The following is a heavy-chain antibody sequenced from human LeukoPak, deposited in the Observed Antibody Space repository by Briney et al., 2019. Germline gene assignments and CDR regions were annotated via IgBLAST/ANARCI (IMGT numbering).Heavy chain of an antibody. CDR2: ISNTGGST. D-gene: IGHD3-22*01. CDR3: ARGSTYYDSSGQVPFDY. V-gene: IGHV3-23*01. CDR1: GFSFNTYA. J-gene: IGHJ4*02. Sequence: GGSLRLSCAASGFSFNTYAMSWVRQAPGKGLEWVSAISNTGGSTYYADSVRGRFTISRDNGKNTLYLQMNSLRAEDTAVYYCARGSTYYDSSGQVPFDYWGQGTLVTVSS.